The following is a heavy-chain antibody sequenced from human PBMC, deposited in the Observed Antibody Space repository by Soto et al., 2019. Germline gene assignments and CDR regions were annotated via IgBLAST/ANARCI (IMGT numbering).Heavy chain of an antibody. V-gene: IGHV1-8*01. CDR3: ARAWFGEFRFYGMDV. Sequence: ASVKVSCKASGYTFTSYDINWVRQATGQGLEWMGWMNPNSGNTGYAQKFQGRVTMTRDTSISTAYMELSRLRSDDTAVYYCARAWFGEFRFYGMDVWGQGXTVTVSS. J-gene: IGHJ6*02. CDR2: MNPNSGNT. CDR1: GYTFTSYD. D-gene: IGHD3-10*01.